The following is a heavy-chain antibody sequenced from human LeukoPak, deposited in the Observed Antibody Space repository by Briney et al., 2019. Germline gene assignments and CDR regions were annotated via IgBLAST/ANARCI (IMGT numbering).Heavy chain of an antibody. J-gene: IGHJ4*02. CDR1: GFTVSSNY. CDR2: IYSGGST. V-gene: IGHV3-66*01. D-gene: IGHD3-10*01. Sequence: PGGSLRLSCAASGFTVSSNYMSWVRQAPGKGLEWVSVIYSGGSTYYADSVKGGFTISRDNSKNTLYLQMNSLRGEDTAVYYCARDRMVRGVIGSEGFDYWGQGTLVTVSS. CDR3: ARDRMVRGVIGSEGFDY.